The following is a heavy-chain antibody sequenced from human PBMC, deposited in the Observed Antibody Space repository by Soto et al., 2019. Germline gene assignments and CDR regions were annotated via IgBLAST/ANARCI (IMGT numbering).Heavy chain of an antibody. J-gene: IGHJ6*02. CDR3: AKDIPDIVATTYYGMDV. V-gene: IGHV3-23*01. CDR1: GFTFSSYA. CDR2: ISGSGGST. Sequence: PGGSLRLSCAASGFTFSSYAMSWVRQAPGKGLEWVSAISGSGGSTYFADSVKGRFTISRDNSKNTLYLQMNSLRAEDTAVFYCAKDIPDIVATTYYGMDVWGQGTTVTVSS. D-gene: IGHD5-12*01.